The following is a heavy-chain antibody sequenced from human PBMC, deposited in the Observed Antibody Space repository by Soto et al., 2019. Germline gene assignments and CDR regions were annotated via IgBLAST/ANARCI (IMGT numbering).Heavy chain of an antibody. CDR1: GYTFTSYD. CDR3: ARAKGDFDY. Sequence: QVQLVQSGAEVKKPGASVKVSCKASGYTFTSYDINWVRQATGQGLEWMGWINLNSGYTGYAQKFQGRVTMTRDNSIRTAFMELRSLTSEDTAVYYCARAKGDFDYWGQGTLVTVSS. CDR2: INLNSGYT. J-gene: IGHJ4*02. V-gene: IGHV1-8*01.